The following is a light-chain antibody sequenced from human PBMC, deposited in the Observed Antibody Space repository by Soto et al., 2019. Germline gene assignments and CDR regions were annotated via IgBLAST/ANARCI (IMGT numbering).Light chain of an antibody. J-gene: IGKJ1*01. V-gene: IGKV1-5*03. CDR3: QQYKIYPT. CDR1: QSIDKW. CDR2: EAS. Sequence: DIQMTQFPSTLSAFVGDRVTITCRASQSIDKWLAWYQQKPGKAPNLLIYEASNLEGGVPSRVSGSRSGTDFTLTISSLQPDDFATYYCQQYKIYPTFGQGTKVETK.